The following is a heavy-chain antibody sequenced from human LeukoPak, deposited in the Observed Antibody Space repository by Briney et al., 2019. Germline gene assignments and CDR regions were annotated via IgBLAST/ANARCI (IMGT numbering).Heavy chain of an antibody. V-gene: IGHV3-30*18. D-gene: IGHD4-17*01. Sequence: GGSLRLSCAASGFTFSSYGMHWVRQAPGKGLEWVAVISYDGSNKYYADSVKGRFTISRDNSKNTLYLQMNSLRAEDTAVYYCAKDTSGYGDYYFDYWGQGTLVTVSS. CDR1: GFTFSSYG. CDR3: AKDTSGYGDYYFDY. CDR2: ISYDGSNK. J-gene: IGHJ4*02.